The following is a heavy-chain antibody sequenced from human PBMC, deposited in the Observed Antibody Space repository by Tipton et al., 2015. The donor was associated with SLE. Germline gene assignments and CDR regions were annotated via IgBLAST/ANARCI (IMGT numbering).Heavy chain of an antibody. CDR1: GYSFTNYW. Sequence: QLVQSGAEVKKPGESLKISCKGSGYSFTNYWIGWVRQMPGKGLEWMGIIYPGDSDTRYSPSFQGQVTISADKSISTAYLQWSSLKASDTAMYYCSRQLGYYDSSGYWWFDPWGQGTLVTVSS. CDR3: SRQLGYYDSSGYWWFDP. D-gene: IGHD3-22*01. V-gene: IGHV5-51*01. CDR2: IYPGDSDT. J-gene: IGHJ5*02.